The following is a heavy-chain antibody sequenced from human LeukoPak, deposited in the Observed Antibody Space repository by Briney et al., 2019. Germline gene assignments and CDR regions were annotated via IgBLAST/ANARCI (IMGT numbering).Heavy chain of an antibody. CDR3: ARFHSSGYSRWFDP. V-gene: IGHV5-51*01. Sequence: GESLKISCKSSGYSFTTNWIGWVRQMPGKGLEWMGIIYPGDSDTRYSPSFKGQVTVSADKSISTAYLQWSSLKASDTAMYYCARFHSSGYSRWFDPWGQGTLVTVSS. CDR2: IYPGDSDT. CDR1: GYSFTTNW. D-gene: IGHD3-22*01. J-gene: IGHJ5*02.